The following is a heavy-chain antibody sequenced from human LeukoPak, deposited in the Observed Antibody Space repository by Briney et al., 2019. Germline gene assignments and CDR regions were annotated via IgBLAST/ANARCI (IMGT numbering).Heavy chain of an antibody. D-gene: IGHD2-15*01. V-gene: IGHV1-2*02. J-gene: IGHJ4*02. Sequence: ASVKVSCKASRYTFTCYYMHWVRQAPGQGLEWMGWINPNSGGTNYAQKFQGRVTMTRDTSISAAYMELSRLRSDDTAVYYCARGGAGEGYCSSSSCYGHDYWGQGTLVTVSS. CDR3: ARGGAGEGYCSSSSCYGHDY. CDR1: RYTFTCYY. CDR2: INPNSGGT.